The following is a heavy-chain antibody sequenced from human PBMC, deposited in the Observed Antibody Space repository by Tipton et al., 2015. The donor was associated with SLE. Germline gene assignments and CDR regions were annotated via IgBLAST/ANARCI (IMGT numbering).Heavy chain of an antibody. CDR2: IHYNGNT. CDR3: ARGLDFWSGPYFHY. D-gene: IGHD3-3*01. Sequence: TLSLTCAVYGGSFSGYYWSWIRQPPGKGLEWIGYIHYNGNTNYNPSLRGRVTISVDTSKNQFSLKLSSVTAADTAVYYCARGLDFWSGPYFHYWGQGTLVTVSS. V-gene: IGHV4-59*01. CDR1: GGSFSGYY. J-gene: IGHJ4*02.